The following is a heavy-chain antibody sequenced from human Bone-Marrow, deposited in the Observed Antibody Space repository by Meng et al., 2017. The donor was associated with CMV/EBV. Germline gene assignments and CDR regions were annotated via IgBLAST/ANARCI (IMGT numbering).Heavy chain of an antibody. V-gene: IGHV1-2*02. J-gene: IGHJ5*02. D-gene: IGHD2-2*02. CDR1: YPFNGYY. CDR3: ARFSSNSCYNCNNWFDP. Sequence: YPFNGYYLPWVRQAPGQGLEWMGWMNPKNGGTNYARKFQGRVTMTRDTSISTAYLEVIRLGPDDTAVYYCARFSSNSCYNCNNWFDPWGQGTLVTVSS. CDR2: MNPKNGGT.